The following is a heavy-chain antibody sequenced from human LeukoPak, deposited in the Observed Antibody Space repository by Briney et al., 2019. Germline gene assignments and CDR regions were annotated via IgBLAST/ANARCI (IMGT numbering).Heavy chain of an antibody. V-gene: IGHV1-3*01. CDR3: ARDGAPGYCSGGSCYSFDY. CDR2: INAGNGNT. CDR1: GYTFTSYA. J-gene: IGHJ4*02. D-gene: IGHD2-15*01. Sequence: ASVKVSCKASGYTFTSYAMHWVRQAPGQRLEWRGWINAGNGNTKYSQKFQGRVTITRDTSASTAYMELSSLRSEDTAVYYCARDGAPGYCSGGSCYSFDYWGQGTLVTVSS.